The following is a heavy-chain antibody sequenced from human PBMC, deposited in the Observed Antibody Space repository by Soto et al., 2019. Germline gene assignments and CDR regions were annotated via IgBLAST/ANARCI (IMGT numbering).Heavy chain of an antibody. V-gene: IGHV3-30*18. CDR1: GFTFSSYG. J-gene: IGHJ5*02. D-gene: IGHD2-8*02. CDR3: AKDTDWFEP. CDR2: ISYDGSNK. Sequence: QVQLVESGGGVVQPGRSLRLSCAASGFTFSSYGMHWVRQAPGKGLEWVAVISYDGSNKYYADSVKGRFTISRDNSKNTLYLQMNSLGAEDTAVYYCAKDTDWFEPWGQGTLVTVSS.